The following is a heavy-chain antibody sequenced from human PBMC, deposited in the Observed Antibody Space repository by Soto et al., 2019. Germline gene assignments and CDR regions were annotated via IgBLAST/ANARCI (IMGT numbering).Heavy chain of an antibody. V-gene: IGHV4-59*01. Sequence: SETLSLTCTVSGGSISSYYWSWIRQPPGKGLEWIGYIYYSGSTNYNPSLKSRVTISVDTSKNQFSLKLSSVTAADTAVYYCARNICNYEYYYYDILAVWGHGTTVTGSS. CDR2: IYYSGST. J-gene: IGHJ6*01. CDR3: ARNICNYEYYYYDILAV. D-gene: IGHD1-7*01. CDR1: GGSISSYY.